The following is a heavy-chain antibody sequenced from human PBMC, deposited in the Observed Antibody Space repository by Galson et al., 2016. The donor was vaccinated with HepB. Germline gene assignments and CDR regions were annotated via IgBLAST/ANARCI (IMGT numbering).Heavy chain of an antibody. D-gene: IGHD6-13*01. Sequence: SLRLSCAASGFTFSSYAMHWVRQAPGKGVEYVSSISSNGDSTYYTDSVKGRFTISRDNSKNTLNLQMSSLRAGDTAVYYCARVRSSWYYFDYWGQGTLVTVSS. J-gene: IGHJ4*02. V-gene: IGHV3-64D*06. CDR1: GFTFSSYA. CDR2: ISSNGDST. CDR3: ARVRSSWYYFDY.